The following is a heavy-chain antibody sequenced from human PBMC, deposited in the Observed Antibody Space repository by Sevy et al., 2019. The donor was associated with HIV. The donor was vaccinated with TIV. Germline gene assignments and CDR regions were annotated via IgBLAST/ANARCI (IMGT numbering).Heavy chain of an antibody. CDR2: TSYDGSHK. CDR1: GFIFSNFA. CDR3: ARGENDDEFFQY. Sequence: GGSLRLSCTVSGFIFSNFAMHWVRQAPGKGLEWVPVTSYDGSHKYYADSVKGRFTVSRDNSMNILSLEMSSLRRDDTAVYYCARGENDDEFFQYWGQGTLVTVSS. J-gene: IGHJ1*01. D-gene: IGHD1-26*01. V-gene: IGHV3-30*04.